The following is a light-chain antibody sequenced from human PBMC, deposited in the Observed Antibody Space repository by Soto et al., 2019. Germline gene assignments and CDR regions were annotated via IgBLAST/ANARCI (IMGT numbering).Light chain of an antibody. CDR2: DVS. J-gene: IGLJ2*01. CDR3: SSYSGSGTLVV. CDR1: SSDIGGYNY. V-gene: IGLV2-14*03. Sequence: QSVLTQPASVSGSPGQSITISCTGTSSDIGGYNYVSWYQQYPGKAPKLLIYDVSDRPSGVSSRFSGSKSDNTASLTISGLQAEDEGDYYCSSYSGSGTLVVFGGGTKVTVL.